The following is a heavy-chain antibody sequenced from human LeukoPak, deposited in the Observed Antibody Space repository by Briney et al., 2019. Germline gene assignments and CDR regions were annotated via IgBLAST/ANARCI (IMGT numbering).Heavy chain of an antibody. V-gene: IGHV1-18*01. CDR2: ISAYNGNT. CDR1: GYTFTSYG. Sequence: ASVKVSRKASGYTFTSYGISWVRQAPGQGLEWMGWISAYNGNTNYAQKLQGRVTMTTDTSTSTAYMELRSLRSDDTAVYYCAIDYGDFYYFDYWGQGTLVTVSS. CDR3: AIDYGDFYYFDY. J-gene: IGHJ4*02. D-gene: IGHD4-17*01.